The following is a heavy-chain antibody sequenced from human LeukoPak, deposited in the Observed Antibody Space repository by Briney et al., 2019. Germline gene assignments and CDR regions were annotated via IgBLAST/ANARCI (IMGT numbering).Heavy chain of an antibody. D-gene: IGHD6-13*01. J-gene: IGHJ4*02. CDR1: GYTFTSYY. Sequence: GASVKVSCKASGYTFTSYYMHWVRQAPGQGLEWMGIINPSGGSTSYAQKFQGRVTMTRDMSTSTVYMELSSLRSEDTAVFYCVRVVAAGTYFDYWGQGTLVTVSS. V-gene: IGHV1-46*01. CDR2: INPSGGST. CDR3: VRVVAAGTYFDY.